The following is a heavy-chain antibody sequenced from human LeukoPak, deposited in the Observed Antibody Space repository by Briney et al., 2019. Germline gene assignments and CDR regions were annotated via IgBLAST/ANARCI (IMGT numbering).Heavy chain of an antibody. Sequence: ASVKVSCKASGYTFTSYYMHWVRQAPGQGLEWMGIINPSGGSTSYAQKFQGRVTMTRNTSISTAYMELSSLRSEDTAVYYCARGLRRVVVVAATAYYFDYWGQGTLVTVSS. CDR2: INPSGGST. CDR3: ARGLRRVVVVAATAYYFDY. CDR1: GYTFTSYY. J-gene: IGHJ4*02. V-gene: IGHV1-46*01. D-gene: IGHD2-15*01.